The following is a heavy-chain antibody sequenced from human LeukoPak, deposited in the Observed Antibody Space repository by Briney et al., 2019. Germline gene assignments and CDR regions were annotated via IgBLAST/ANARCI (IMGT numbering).Heavy chain of an antibody. D-gene: IGHD3-22*01. CDR1: GYTFTSYG. CDR3: ARGLHYYDSSGYYS. Sequence: ASVKVSCKASGYTFTSYGISWVRPAPGQGLEWMGWISAYNGNTNYAQKLQGRVTMTTDTSTSTAYMELRSLRSDDTAVYYCARGLHYYDSSGYYSWGQGTLVTVSS. J-gene: IGHJ4*02. CDR2: ISAYNGNT. V-gene: IGHV1-18*01.